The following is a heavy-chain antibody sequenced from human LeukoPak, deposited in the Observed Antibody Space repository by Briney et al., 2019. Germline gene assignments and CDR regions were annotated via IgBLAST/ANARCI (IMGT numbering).Heavy chain of an antibody. J-gene: IGHJ4*02. Sequence: GESLKISCQGSGYNFATYWNVWVRQMPGKGLEWMGIIYPRNSHTRYSPSFQGQVTISADTSLSTASLQWSSLQSSDTAMYYCAKFHATWYGDTWGQATLVTVSS. CDR3: AKFHATWYGDT. CDR1: GYNFATYW. V-gene: IGHV5-51*01. CDR2: IYPRNSHT. D-gene: IGHD6-13*01.